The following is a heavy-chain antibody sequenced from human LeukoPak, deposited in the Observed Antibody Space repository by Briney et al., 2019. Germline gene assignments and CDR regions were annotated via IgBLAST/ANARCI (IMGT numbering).Heavy chain of an antibody. D-gene: IGHD5-18*01. CDR3: AKTSYSYGYF. CDR1: GFTFSSYG. Sequence: GRSLRLSCAASGFTFSSYGMHWVRQAPGKGLEWVAVISYDGSNKYYADSVKGRFTISRDNSKNTLYVQMNSLRAEDTAVYYCAKTSYSYGYFWGQGTLVTVSS. J-gene: IGHJ4*02. CDR2: ISYDGSNK. V-gene: IGHV3-30*18.